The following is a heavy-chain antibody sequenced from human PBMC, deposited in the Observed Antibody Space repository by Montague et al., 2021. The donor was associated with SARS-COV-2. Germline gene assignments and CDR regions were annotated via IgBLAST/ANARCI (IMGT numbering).Heavy chain of an antibody. CDR1: GVSISSYY. CDR3: ARHGRFSVIVNTPRGAFDI. CDR2: IYFSGST. V-gene: IGHV4-59*08. D-gene: IGHD3-22*01. Sequence: SETLSLTCTVSGVSISSYYWSWIRQLPGKGLEWIGCIYFSGSTNYNPSLKSRVTISVDTSKNQFSLKLSSVTAADTAVYYCARHGRFSVIVNTPRGAFDIWGQGTMVTVSS. J-gene: IGHJ3*02.